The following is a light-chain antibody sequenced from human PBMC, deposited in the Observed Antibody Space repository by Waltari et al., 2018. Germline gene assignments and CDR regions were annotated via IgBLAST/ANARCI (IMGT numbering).Light chain of an antibody. V-gene: IGLV3-21*04. Sequence: SYALIQPPSVSVAPGETARITCGGNQHGRYNLHWYQQKPGQAPVLVIYYSTDRPSGIPERFSGSNSGNTATLTINRVEAGDEADYYCQVWDSSSDHPFGGGTKLTVL. CDR2: YST. CDR1: QHGRYN. J-gene: IGLJ2*01. CDR3: QVWDSSSDHP.